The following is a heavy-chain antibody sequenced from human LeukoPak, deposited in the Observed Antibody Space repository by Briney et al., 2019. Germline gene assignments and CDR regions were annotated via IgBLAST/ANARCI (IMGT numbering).Heavy chain of an antibody. CDR3: ARQGDTISTGYYYGSGSSYFDY. CDR1: GGSISSYY. J-gene: IGHJ4*02. D-gene: IGHD3-10*01. Sequence: PSETLSLTCTVSGGSISSYYWSWIRQPPGKGLEWIGYIYYSGSTNYNPSLKSRVTISVDTSKNQFSLKLSSVTAADTAVYYCARQGDTISTGYYYGSGSSYFDYWGQGTLVTVSS. CDR2: IYYSGST. V-gene: IGHV4-59*08.